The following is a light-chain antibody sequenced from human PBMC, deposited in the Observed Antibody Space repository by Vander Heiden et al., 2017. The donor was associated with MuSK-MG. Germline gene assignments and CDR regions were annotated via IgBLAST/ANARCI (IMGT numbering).Light chain of an antibody. CDR3: NSYTSENIMV. V-gene: IGLV2-14*03. J-gene: IGLJ3*02. CDR1: SSDVGGYDY. CDR2: DVT. Sequence: HSTLPQPASVSGSPGQSITISCTGTSSDVGGYDYVSWYQHNPGRAPKLLIYDVTHRPSGVSHRFSGSKSGNTASLTISGLQAEDEADYYCNSYTSENIMVFGEGTRLTVL.